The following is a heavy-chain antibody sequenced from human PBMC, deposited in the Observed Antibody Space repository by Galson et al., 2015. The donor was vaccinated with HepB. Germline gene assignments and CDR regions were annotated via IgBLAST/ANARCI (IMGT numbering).Heavy chain of an antibody. V-gene: IGHV3-30*18. Sequence: SLRLSCAVSGLTFSDYDMHWVRQAPGKGLEWVALISSNGGAQYYGDSVKGRFTVSRDNFDNTLYLQMSGLRPEDTAVYYCAKDISITSGWYDGIDHWGQGTLVTVSS. CDR1: GLTFSDYD. D-gene: IGHD6-19*01. J-gene: IGHJ4*02. CDR3: AKDISITSGWYDGIDH. CDR2: ISSNGGAQ.